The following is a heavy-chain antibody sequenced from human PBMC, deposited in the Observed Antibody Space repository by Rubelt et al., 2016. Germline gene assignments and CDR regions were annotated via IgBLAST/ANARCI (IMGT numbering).Heavy chain of an antibody. CDR3: ARGLDES. D-gene: IGHD3/OR15-3a*01. CDR2: ISFDGTNK. V-gene: IGHV3-30*04. J-gene: IGHJ5*02. Sequence: VQLVESGGGLVQPGRSLRLSCAASGFTFGSYAMHWVRQAPGKGLEWVAVISFDGTNKYYADSVKGRFSISRDNSKNSLYLQTNSLRDEDTAVYYCARGLDESWGQGTLVTVSS. CDR1: GFTFGSYA.